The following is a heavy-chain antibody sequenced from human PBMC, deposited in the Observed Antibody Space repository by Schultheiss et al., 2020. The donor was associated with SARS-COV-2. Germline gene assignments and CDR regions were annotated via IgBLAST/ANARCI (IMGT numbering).Heavy chain of an antibody. V-gene: IGHV3-15*01. J-gene: IGHJ4*02. Sequence: GGSLRLSCAASGFTVSSNSMSWVRQAPGKGLEWVGRIRSKAHGGTAAYGTPVKGRFTISRDDSENTLYLQMNSLRTEDTAVYYCTINGQSGVEHWGQGTLVTVSS. CDR3: TINGQSGVEH. CDR1: GFTVSSNS. D-gene: IGHD3-10*01. CDR2: IRSKAHGGTA.